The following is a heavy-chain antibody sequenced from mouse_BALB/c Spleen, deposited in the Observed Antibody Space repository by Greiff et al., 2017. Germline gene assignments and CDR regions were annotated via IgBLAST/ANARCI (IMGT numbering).Heavy chain of an antibody. D-gene: IGHD4-1*01. Sequence: VQLQQPGADLVKPGASVKLSCKASGYTFTSYWMHWVKQRPGQGLEWIGEINPSNGRTNYNEKFKSKATLTVDKSSSTAYMQLSSLTSEDSAVYYCARANWDLYYFDYWGQGTTLTVSS. V-gene: IGHV1S81*02. CDR1: GYTFTSYW. J-gene: IGHJ2*01. CDR3: ARANWDLYYFDY. CDR2: INPSNGRT.